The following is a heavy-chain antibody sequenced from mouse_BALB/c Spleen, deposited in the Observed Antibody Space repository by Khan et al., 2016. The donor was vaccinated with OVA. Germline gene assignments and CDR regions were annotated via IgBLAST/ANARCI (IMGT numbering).Heavy chain of an antibody. J-gene: IGHJ4*01. Sequence: QVQLKQSVPGLVAPSQSLSITCTISGFSLTNYGVHWVRQPPGKGLEWLVVIWSDGSTTYNSALKSRLTINKDNSKSQVFLKMNSLQTDDTAMYFCARQPYYHYNVMDYWGQGTSVTVSS. CDR1: GFSLTNYG. CDR3: ARQPYYHYNVMDY. V-gene: IGHV2-6-1*01. CDR2: IWSDGST. D-gene: IGHD2-10*01.